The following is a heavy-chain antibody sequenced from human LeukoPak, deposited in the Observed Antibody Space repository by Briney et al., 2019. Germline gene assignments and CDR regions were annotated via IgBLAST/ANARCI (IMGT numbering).Heavy chain of an antibody. CDR3: ARSFNWNDGFDPIDY. CDR2: IIPILGIA. V-gene: IGHV1-69*04. J-gene: IGHJ4*02. Sequence: GASVKVSCKASGGTFSSYAISWVRQAPGQGLEWMGRIIPILGIANYAQKFQGRVTITADKSTSTAYMELSSLRSEDTAVYYCARSFNWNDGFDPIDYWGQGTLVTVSS. CDR1: GGTFSSYA. D-gene: IGHD1-20*01.